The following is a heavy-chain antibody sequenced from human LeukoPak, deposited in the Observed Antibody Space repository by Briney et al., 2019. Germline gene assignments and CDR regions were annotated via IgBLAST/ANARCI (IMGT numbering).Heavy chain of an antibody. Sequence: GGSLRLSCAASGFTFTMFSMNWLRQAPGKGLEWIAFIRGRSDTTYYADSVQGRFTISRDNAEDSVYLQMNSLRVEDTAVYYCARTYDFGIGPPGDAFDNWGQGTLVTVFS. D-gene: IGHD3-3*01. V-gene: IGHV3-48*01. J-gene: IGHJ3*02. CDR1: GFTFTMFS. CDR2: IRGRSDTT. CDR3: ARTYDFGIGPPGDAFDN.